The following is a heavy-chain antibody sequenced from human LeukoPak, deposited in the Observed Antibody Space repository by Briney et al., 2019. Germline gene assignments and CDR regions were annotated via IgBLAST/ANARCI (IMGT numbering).Heavy chain of an antibody. CDR2: FDPEDGET. Sequence: ASVKVSCKVSGYTLTELSMHWVRQAPGKGLEWMGGFDPEDGETIYAQKFQGRVTMTEDTSTDTAYMELSSLRSEDTAVYYCATVVQGKNWFDPWGQGTLVTVSS. D-gene: IGHD3-10*01. CDR1: GYTLTELS. V-gene: IGHV1-24*01. J-gene: IGHJ5*02. CDR3: ATVVQGKNWFDP.